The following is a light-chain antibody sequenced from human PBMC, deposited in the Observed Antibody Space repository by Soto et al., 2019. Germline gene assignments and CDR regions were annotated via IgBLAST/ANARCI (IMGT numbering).Light chain of an antibody. J-gene: IGLJ2*01. V-gene: IGLV2-14*01. Sequence: QSALTQPASVSGSPGQSITISCTGTSSDVGGYNYVSWYQQHPGKAPKLMIYDVSNRPSGVSNRLSCSKSANTASLTISWVQAEDEADYYCSSYTGSSTYVVFGGGTKVTVL. CDR1: SSDVGGYNY. CDR3: SSYTGSSTYVV. CDR2: DVS.